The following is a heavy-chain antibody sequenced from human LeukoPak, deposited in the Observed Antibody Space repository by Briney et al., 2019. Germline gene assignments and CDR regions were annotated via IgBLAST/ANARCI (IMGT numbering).Heavy chain of an antibody. Sequence: PGGSLRLSCAASGFTFDDYAMHWVRQAPGKCLEWVSIISGDGGSTYYADSVKGRFTISRDNSKNSLYLQMNSLRTEDTALYYCAKGYQASPIKGYFDLWGRGTLVTVSS. CDR1: GFTFDDYA. V-gene: IGHV3-43*02. CDR2: ISGDGGST. D-gene: IGHD3-16*02. J-gene: IGHJ2*01. CDR3: AKGYQASPIKGYFDL.